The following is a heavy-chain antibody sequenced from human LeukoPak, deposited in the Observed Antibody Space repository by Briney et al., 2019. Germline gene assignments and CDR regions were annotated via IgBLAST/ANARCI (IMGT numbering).Heavy chain of an antibody. CDR1: GGSISSYY. V-gene: IGHV4-59*01. J-gene: IGHJ3*02. CDR3: ARTRDGYNYIDAFDI. D-gene: IGHD5-24*01. Sequence: PSETLSLTCTVSGGSISSYYWSWIGQPPGRGLEWIGYIYYSGSTNYNPSLKGRVTISVDTSKNQFSLKLSSVTAADTAVYYCARTRDGYNYIDAFDIWGQGTMVTVSS. CDR2: IYYSGST.